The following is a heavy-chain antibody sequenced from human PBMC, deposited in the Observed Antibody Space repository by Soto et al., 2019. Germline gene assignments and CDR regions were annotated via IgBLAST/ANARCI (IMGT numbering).Heavy chain of an antibody. CDR2: ISAYNGNT. Sequence: ASVKVSCKASGYTFTYRYLHWVRQAPGQGLEWMGWISAYNGNTNYAQKLQGRVTMTTDTSTSTAYMELRSLRSDDTAVYYCARDSGTYDWYYYYGMDVWGQGTTVTVSS. D-gene: IGHD1-26*01. J-gene: IGHJ6*02. CDR1: GYTFTYRY. CDR3: ARDSGTYDWYYYYGMDV. V-gene: IGHV1-18*04.